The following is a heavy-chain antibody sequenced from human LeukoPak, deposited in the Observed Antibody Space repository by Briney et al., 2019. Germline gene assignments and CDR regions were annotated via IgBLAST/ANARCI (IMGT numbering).Heavy chain of an antibody. CDR2: INYSGST. V-gene: IGHV4-34*01. CDR1: GGSFSGYY. D-gene: IGHD4-17*01. J-gene: IGHJ4*02. CDR3: ARLANSRGSTTVTTSN. Sequence: SETLSLTCAVYGGSFSGYYWSWIRQPPGKGLEWIGEINYSGSTNYNPSLKSRVTISVDTSKNQFSLKLSSVTAADTAVYYCARLANSRGSTTVTTSNWGQGTLVTVSS.